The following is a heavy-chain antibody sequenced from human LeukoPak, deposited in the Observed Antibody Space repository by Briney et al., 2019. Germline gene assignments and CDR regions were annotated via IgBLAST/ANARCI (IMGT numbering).Heavy chain of an antibody. V-gene: IGHV1-69*06. CDR3: ASSEAYYYGSGSCQYPPSFDY. Sequence: SVKVSCKASGGTFSSYAISWVRQAPGQGLEWMVRIIPIFGTANYAQKFQGRVTITADKSTSTAYMELSSLRSEDTAVYYCASSEAYYYGSGSCQYPPSFDYWGQGTLVTVSS. CDR1: GGTFSSYA. J-gene: IGHJ4*02. CDR2: IIPIFGTA. D-gene: IGHD3-10*01.